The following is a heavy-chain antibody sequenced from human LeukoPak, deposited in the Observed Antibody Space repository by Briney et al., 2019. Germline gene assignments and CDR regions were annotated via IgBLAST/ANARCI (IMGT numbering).Heavy chain of an antibody. V-gene: IGHV3-33*01. CDR1: GYNFNGHG. CDR3: ARDRYESNGHVDY. Sequence: GGSLRLSCAVSGYNFNGHGMHWVRQAPGKGLEWVALIWFDGSIKHYADSVKGRFTISRDNSNNTLYLQMNSLRAEDTAVYYCARDRYESNGHVDYWGQGTLVTVSS. D-gene: IGHD3-22*01. J-gene: IGHJ4*02. CDR2: IWFDGSIK.